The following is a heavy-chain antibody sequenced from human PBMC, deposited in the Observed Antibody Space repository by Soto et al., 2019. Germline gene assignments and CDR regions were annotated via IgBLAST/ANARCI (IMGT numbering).Heavy chain of an antibody. CDR2: INHSGST. Sequence: PSETLSLTCAVYGGSFSGYYWSWIRQPPGKGLEWIGEINHSGSTNYNPSLKSRVTISVDTSKNQFSLKLSSVTAADTAVYYCARGIRYFDPPEYFQHWGQGTLVTVSS. J-gene: IGHJ1*01. CDR3: ARGIRYFDPPEYFQH. D-gene: IGHD3-9*01. V-gene: IGHV4-34*01. CDR1: GGSFSGYY.